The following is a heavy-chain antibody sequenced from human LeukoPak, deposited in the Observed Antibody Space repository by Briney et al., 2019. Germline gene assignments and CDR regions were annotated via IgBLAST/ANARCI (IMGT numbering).Heavy chain of an antibody. V-gene: IGHV1-24*01. CDR2: FDPEDGET. J-gene: IGHJ4*02. CDR3: SRVFLTQKYARYFDY. Sequence: ASVKVSCKVSGYTLTELSMHWVRQAPGKGLEWMGGFDPEDGETIYAQKFQGRVTMTEDTSTDTAYMELSSLRSEDTAVYYCSRVFLTQKYARYFDYWGQGTLVTVSS. CDR1: GYTLTELS. D-gene: IGHD5-24*01.